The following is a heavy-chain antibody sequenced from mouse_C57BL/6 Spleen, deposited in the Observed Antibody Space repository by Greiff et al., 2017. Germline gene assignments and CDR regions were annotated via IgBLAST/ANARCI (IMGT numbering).Heavy chain of an antibody. D-gene: IGHD3-2*02. V-gene: IGHV1-55*01. CDR2: IYPGSGST. Sequence: VQLQQPGAELVKPGASVKMSCKASGYTFTSYWITWVKQRPGQGLEWIGDIYPGSGSTNYNEKFKSKATLTVDTSSSTAYMQLSSLTSEDSAVYYCARKDSSGPYFDYWGQGTTLTVSS. CDR1: GYTFTSYW. CDR3: ARKDSSGPYFDY. J-gene: IGHJ2*01.